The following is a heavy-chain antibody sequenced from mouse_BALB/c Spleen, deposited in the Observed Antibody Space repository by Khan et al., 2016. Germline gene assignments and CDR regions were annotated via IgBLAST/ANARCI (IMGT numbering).Heavy chain of an antibody. CDR1: GYTFSDYE. V-gene: IGHV1-15*01. CDR2: IDPETGGT. Sequence: QVQLQQSGAELVRPGASVTLSCKASGYTFSDYEMHWVKQTPVHGLEWIGAIDPETGGTAYNQKFKGQATLTAGRSSSTAYMEIRSLTSEDSAVYSCRRNGIFYGNYDFDSWGQGTTLTVSS. D-gene: IGHD2-1*01. J-gene: IGHJ2*01. CDR3: RRNGIFYGNYDFDS.